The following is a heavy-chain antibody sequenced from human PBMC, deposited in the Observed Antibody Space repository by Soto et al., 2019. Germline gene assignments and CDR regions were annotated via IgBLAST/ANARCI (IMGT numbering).Heavy chain of an antibody. CDR2: IYFRGTT. D-gene: IGHD3-22*01. V-gene: IGHV4-59*01. CDR3: ARMNYYDTSGYPFDY. CDR1: WGSISSYD. J-gene: IGHJ4*02. Sequence: SENLFLSSTVSWGSISSYDWSWIRQPPGKGLEWIGYIYFRGTTNYNPSLKSRVTMSADTSKNQFSLKLNSVTAADTAVYYCARMNYYDTSGYPFDYWGQGMMVTVS.